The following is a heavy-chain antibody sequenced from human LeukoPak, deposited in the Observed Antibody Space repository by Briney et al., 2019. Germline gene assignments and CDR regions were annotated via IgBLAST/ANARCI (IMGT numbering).Heavy chain of an antibody. J-gene: IGHJ5*02. D-gene: IGHD6-19*01. CDR1: GGSISSSSYY. Sequence: SETLSLTCTVSGGSISSSSYYWGWIRQPPGKGLEWIGSIYYSGSTYYNPSLKSRVTISVDTSKNQFSLKLSSVTAADTAVYYCARDPKAVAVAGGARVRFDPWGRGTLVTVSS. CDR3: ARDPKAVAVAGGARVRFDP. V-gene: IGHV4-39*07. CDR2: IYYSGST.